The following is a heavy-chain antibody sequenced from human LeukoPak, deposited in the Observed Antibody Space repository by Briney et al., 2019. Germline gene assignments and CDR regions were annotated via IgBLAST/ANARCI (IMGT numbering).Heavy chain of an antibody. D-gene: IGHD1-14*01. Sequence: SETLSLTCTVSGGSISSYYWSWIRQPPGKGPEWIGSINYSGSTYYNPSLKSRVTIFVDTSKNQFSLKLSSVTAADTAVYYCATPGLARGYWGQGTLVTVSS. J-gene: IGHJ4*02. CDR3: ATPGLARGY. CDR2: INYSGST. CDR1: GGSISSYY. V-gene: IGHV4-59*05.